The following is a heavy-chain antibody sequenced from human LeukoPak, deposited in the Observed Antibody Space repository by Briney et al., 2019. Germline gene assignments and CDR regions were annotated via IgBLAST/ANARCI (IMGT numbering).Heavy chain of an antibody. CDR3: AKDTHPSISAATRGCMDV. Sequence: GGSLRLSCAASGFKFDDYAIHWVRQAPGKGLEWVSGISWNGGTVAYADSVKGRFTISRDNAKNSLGLQMNSLRADDTALYYCAKDTHPSISAATRGCMDVWGKGTTVTVSS. CDR1: GFKFDDYA. D-gene: IGHD6-13*01. CDR2: ISWNGGTV. V-gene: IGHV3-9*01. J-gene: IGHJ6*03.